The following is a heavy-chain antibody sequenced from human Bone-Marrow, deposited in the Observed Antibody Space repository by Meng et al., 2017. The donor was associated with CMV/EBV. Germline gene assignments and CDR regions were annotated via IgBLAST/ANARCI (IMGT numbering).Heavy chain of an antibody. J-gene: IGHJ4*01. CDR1: DYTFTNYG. Sequence: ASVKVSCKTSDYTFTNYGVVWMRQAPGQGLEWMGWLSGYNGDTKYAQEVQGRVTMTAETSTNTAYMELRSRRPDDAAVYYCAGGGGVSYFATGVRDWYFDRWGQGTLVTVSS. CDR2: LSGYNGDT. D-gene: IGHD3-9*01. CDR3: AGGGGVSYFATGVRDWYFDR. V-gene: IGHV1-18*01.